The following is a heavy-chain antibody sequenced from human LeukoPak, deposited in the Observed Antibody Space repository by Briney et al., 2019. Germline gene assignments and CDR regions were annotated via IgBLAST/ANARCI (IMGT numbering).Heavy chain of an antibody. D-gene: IGHD3-16*01. CDR2: INPSGGST. V-gene: IGHV1-46*01. J-gene: IGHJ5*02. Sequence: RASVKVSCKASGYTFTSYYMHWVRQAPGQGLEWMGIINPSGGSTSYAQKFQGRVTMTRDTSTSTVYMELSSPRSEDTAVYYCAGGNPFPGFDPWGQGTLVTVSS. CDR3: AGGNPFPGFDP. CDR1: GYTFTSYY.